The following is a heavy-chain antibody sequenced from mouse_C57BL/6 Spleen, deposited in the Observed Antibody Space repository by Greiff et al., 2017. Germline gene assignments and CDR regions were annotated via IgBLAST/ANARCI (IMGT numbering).Heavy chain of an antibody. CDR1: GYTFTDYE. J-gene: IGHJ1*03. V-gene: IGHV1-15*01. CDR2: IDPETGGT. Sequence: VQLQQSGAELVRPGASVTLSCKASGYTFTDYEMHWVKQTPVHGLEWIGAIDPETGGTAYNQKFKGKAILTADKSSSTAYMELRSLTSEDSAVYYCARWDWEYFDVWGTGTTVTVSS. CDR3: ARWDWEYFDV. D-gene: IGHD4-1*01.